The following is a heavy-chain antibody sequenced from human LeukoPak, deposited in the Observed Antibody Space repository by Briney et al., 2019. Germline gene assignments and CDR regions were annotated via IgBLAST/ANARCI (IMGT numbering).Heavy chain of an antibody. V-gene: IGHV1-46*01. CDR2: INPSDGTT. D-gene: IGHD3-10*01. J-gene: IGHJ4*02. CDR1: GYLFTSSY. Sequence: ASVKVSCKAYGYLFTSSYMHWLRQAPGQGLEGMGIINPSDGTTNYAQKFQGRVTMTRDMSTRTIYMDLSSLRSEDAAVYYCARDKGGRVWFGEPDYWGQGTLVIVSS. CDR3: ARDKGGRVWFGEPDY.